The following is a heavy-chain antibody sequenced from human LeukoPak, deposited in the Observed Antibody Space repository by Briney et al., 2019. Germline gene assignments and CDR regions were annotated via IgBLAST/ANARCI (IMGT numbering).Heavy chain of an antibody. Sequence: PGGSLRLSCAASGFTFSGYAMSWVRQAPGKGLEWVSAISGSGGSTYYADSVKGRFTISRDNSKNTLYLQMNSLRAEDTAVYYCAKEAYDSSGYYYDYFDYWGQGTLVTVSS. D-gene: IGHD3-22*01. CDR1: GFTFSGYA. V-gene: IGHV3-23*01. J-gene: IGHJ4*02. CDR2: ISGSGGST. CDR3: AKEAYDSSGYYYDYFDY.